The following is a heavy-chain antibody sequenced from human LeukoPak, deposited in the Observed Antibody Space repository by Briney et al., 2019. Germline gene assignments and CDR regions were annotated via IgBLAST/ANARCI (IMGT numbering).Heavy chain of an antibody. CDR3: ARGQGYYYGSGSYWFDP. V-gene: IGHV7-4-1*02. D-gene: IGHD3-10*01. Sequence: ASVKVSCKASGGTFSSYAISWVRQAPGQGLEWMGWINTNTGNPTYAQGFTGRFVFSLDTSVSTAYLQISSLKAEDAAVYYCARGQGYYYGSGSYWFDPWGQGTLVTVSS. CDR1: GGTFSSYA. J-gene: IGHJ5*02. CDR2: INTNTGNP.